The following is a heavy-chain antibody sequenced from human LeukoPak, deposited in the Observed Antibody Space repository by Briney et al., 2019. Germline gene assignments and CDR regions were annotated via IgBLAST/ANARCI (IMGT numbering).Heavy chain of an antibody. Sequence: GGSLRLSCAASGFTFSSYGMHWVRQAPGKGLEWVAVISYDGSNKYYADSVKGRFTISRDNSKNTLYLQMNSLRAEDTAVYYCAKDRTPYYYYYYMDVWGKGTTVTVSS. CDR2: ISYDGSNK. V-gene: IGHV3-30*18. J-gene: IGHJ6*03. CDR3: AKDRTPYYYYYYMDV. CDR1: GFTFSSYG.